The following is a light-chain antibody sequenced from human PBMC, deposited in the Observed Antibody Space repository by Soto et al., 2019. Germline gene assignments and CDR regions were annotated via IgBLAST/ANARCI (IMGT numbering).Light chain of an antibody. J-gene: IGLJ3*02. CDR1: SNDVGGYNY. CDR2: EII. V-gene: IGLV2-14*01. CDR3: CSATCSGTLVV. Sequence: QSALTQPASASGSPGQSITISCTGTSNDVGGYNYVSWYQQHPGKAPNLIIYEIIHRPSGVSNRFSGSKSGNTASLTISGLQEEDAADYSCCSATCSGTLVVFGGGTKLTVL.